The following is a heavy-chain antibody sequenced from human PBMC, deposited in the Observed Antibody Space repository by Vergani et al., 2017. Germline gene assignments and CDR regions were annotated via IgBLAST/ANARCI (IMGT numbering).Heavy chain of an antibody. D-gene: IGHD3-16*01. V-gene: IGHV4-34*01. CDR1: GGSFSGYY. CDR3: ARERGWFDP. Sequence: QVQLQQWGAGLLKPSETLSLTCAVYGGSFSGYYWSWIRQPPGKGLEWIGEINHSGSTNYNPSLKSRVTMSVDTSKNQFSLKLSSMTAADTAMYYCARERGWFDPWGQGTLVTVSS. CDR2: INHSGST. J-gene: IGHJ5*02.